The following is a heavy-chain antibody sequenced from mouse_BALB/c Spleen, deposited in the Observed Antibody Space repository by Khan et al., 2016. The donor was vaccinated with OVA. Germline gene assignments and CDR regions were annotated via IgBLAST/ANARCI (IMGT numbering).Heavy chain of an antibody. Sequence: QVQLKQSGAELARPGASVKMSCKASGYTFTTYTMHWIKQRPGQGLEWIGYINPSSGYANYNQKFKDKATLTADKSSSTAYMQLSSLTSEDSAVYNWAREGACCVSNGRFTYWGQGTLVTVSA. CDR2: INPSSGYA. J-gene: IGHJ3*01. D-gene: IGHD1-2*01. V-gene: IGHV1-4*01. CDR3: AREGACCVSNGRFTY. CDR1: GYTFTTYT.